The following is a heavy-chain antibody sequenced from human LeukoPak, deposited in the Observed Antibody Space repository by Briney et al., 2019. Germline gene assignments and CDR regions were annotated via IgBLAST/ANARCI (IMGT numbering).Heavy chain of an antibody. CDR1: TVSGSSGNF. D-gene: IGHD1-26*01. CDR2: IYYTGST. Sequence: SETLSLTCALSTVSGSSGNFWSWIRQPPGKGLEWIGYIYYTGSTDYTPSLKSRVTISVDTSKNQFSLRLSSVTAADTAVYYCARHRETGIVGATGVFDYWGQGTLVIVSS. V-gene: IGHV4-61*01. CDR3: ARHRETGIVGATGVFDY. J-gene: IGHJ4*02.